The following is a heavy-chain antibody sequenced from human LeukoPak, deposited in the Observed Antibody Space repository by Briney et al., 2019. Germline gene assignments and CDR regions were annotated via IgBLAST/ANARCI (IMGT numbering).Heavy chain of an antibody. CDR3: AGGFVYGGNPFDY. D-gene: IGHD4-23*01. Sequence: SETLSLTCTVSGGSISSYYWSWIRQPPGKGLEWIGYIYYSGSTNYNPSLKSRVTISVDTSKNQFSLKLSSVTAADTAVYYCAGGFVYGGNPFDYWGQGTLVTVSS. CDR2: IYYSGST. CDR1: GGSISSYY. J-gene: IGHJ4*02. V-gene: IGHV4-59*01.